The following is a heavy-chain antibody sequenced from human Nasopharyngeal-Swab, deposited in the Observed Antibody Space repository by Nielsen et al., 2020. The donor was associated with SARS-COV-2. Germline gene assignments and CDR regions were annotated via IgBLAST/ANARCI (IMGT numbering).Heavy chain of an antibody. Sequence: SETLSLTCTVSGGSISSSSYYWGWIRQPPGKGLEWIGSIYYSGSTNYNPSLKSRVTISVDTSKNQFSLKLSSVTAADTAVYYCARDGGRMYSPRAFDIWGQGTMVTVSS. D-gene: IGHD3-16*01. CDR1: GGSISSSSYY. J-gene: IGHJ3*02. CDR2: IYYSGST. CDR3: ARDGGRMYSPRAFDI. V-gene: IGHV4-39*07.